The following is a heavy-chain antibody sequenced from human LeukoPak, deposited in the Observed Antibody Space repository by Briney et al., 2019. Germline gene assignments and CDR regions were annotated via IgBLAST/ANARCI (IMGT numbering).Heavy chain of an antibody. CDR2: IYYSGST. J-gene: IGHJ2*01. CDR1: GGSISSSSYY. V-gene: IGHV4-39*01. Sequence: SETLSLTCTVSGGSISSSSYYWGWIRQPPGRGLEWIGSIYYSGSTYYNPSLKSRVTISVDTSKNQFSLKLSSVTAADTAVYYCARRRDYPYWYFDLWGRGTLVTVSS. D-gene: IGHD4-11*01. CDR3: ARRRDYPYWYFDL.